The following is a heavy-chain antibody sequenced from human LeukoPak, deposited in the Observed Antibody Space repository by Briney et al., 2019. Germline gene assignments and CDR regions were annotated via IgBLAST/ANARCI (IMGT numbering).Heavy chain of an antibody. J-gene: IGHJ4*02. V-gene: IGHV4-59*12. CDR2: IYYSGST. D-gene: IGHD4-17*01. CDR3: ATTTAEVYYFDY. CDR1: GGSISSYY. Sequence: PSETLSLTCTVSGGSISSYYWSWIRQPPGKGLEWIGYIYYSGSTNYNPSLKSRVTISVDTSKNQFSLKLSSVTAADTAVYYCATTTAEVYYFDYWGQGTLVTVSS.